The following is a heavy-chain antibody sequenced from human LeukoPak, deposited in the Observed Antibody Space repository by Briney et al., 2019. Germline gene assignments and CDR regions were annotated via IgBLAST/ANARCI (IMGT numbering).Heavy chain of an antibody. V-gene: IGHV4-59*01. CDR2: IFYSGTT. CDR1: GASISSSY. Sequence: PSETLSLTCTVSGASISSSYWTWIRQPPGKGLEWIGNIFYSGTTNYNPSLKSRVTISVDTSKNQFSLYLSSVTAADTAVYYCARERGSEDVEYFQLWGQGTLVTVSS. J-gene: IGHJ1*01. D-gene: IGHD3-10*01. CDR3: ARERGSEDVEYFQL.